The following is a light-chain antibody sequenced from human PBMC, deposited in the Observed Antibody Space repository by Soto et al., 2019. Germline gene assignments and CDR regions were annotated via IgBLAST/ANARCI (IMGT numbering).Light chain of an antibody. Sequence: QSALTQPHSASGTPGQRVTISCSGSSSNIGTSSVHWFQQLPGTAPKLLISTTNQRPSGVPERFSGSKSDTSASLAISGLQSEDEADYYCAAWDDSLNGHVFGTGTQLTVL. J-gene: IGLJ1*01. CDR3: AAWDDSLNGHV. V-gene: IGLV1-44*01. CDR1: SSNIGTSS. CDR2: TTN.